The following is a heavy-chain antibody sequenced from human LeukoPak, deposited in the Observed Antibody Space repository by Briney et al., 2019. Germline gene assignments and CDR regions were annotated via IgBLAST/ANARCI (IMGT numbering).Heavy chain of an antibody. CDR3: ARGRDPY. CDR1: GGSFSGYY. D-gene: IGHD5-24*01. CDR2: INHSGST. V-gene: IGHV4-34*01. J-gene: IGHJ4*02. Sequence: SETLSLTCAVYGGSFSGYYWTWIRQSPGRGLEWIGEINHSGSTNYNPSLKSRVTLSVDTSKSQFSLKLNSVTAADAAMYYCARGRDPYWGQGTLVTVSS.